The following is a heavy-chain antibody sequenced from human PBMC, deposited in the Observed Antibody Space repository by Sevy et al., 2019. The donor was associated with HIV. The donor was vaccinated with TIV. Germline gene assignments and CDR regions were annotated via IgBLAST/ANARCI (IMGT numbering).Heavy chain of an antibody. D-gene: IGHD1-1*01. CDR2: ISGYNGNT. Sequence: ASVKVSCKASGYTFTSYGISWVRQAPGQGLEWMGWISGYNGNTDYTQNLQGWVTMTTDTSTSTAYMELRSLRSDDTAVYYYARDRVPTTGPSIFYYYMDVWGKGTTVTVSS. CDR3: ARDRVPTTGPSIFYYYMDV. J-gene: IGHJ6*03. CDR1: GYTFTSYG. V-gene: IGHV1-18*01.